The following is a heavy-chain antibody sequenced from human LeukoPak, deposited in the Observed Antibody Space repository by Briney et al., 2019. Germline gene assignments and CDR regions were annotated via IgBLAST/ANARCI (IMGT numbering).Heavy chain of an antibody. CDR2: IYYSGST. D-gene: IGHD6-13*01. V-gene: IGHV4-31*03. CDR3: AGPIAAAGTEEGFDP. CDR1: GGSISSGGYY. Sequence: SQTLSLTCTVSGGSISSGGYYWSWIRQHPGKGLEWIGYIYYSGSTYYNPSLKSRVTISVDTSKNQFSLKLSSVTAADTAVYYCAGPIAAAGTEEGFDPWGQGTLVTVSS. J-gene: IGHJ5*02.